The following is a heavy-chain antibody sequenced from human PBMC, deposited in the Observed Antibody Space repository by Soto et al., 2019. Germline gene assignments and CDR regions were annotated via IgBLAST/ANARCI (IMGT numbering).Heavy chain of an antibody. V-gene: IGHV3-74*01. Sequence: GGSLRLSCAGSGFTFSNEWMHWVRQVPGKGLEWVSRINKDGSYRNYADSVEGRFTISRDDAKSEVYLQMNKLTAEDTAVYYSARGGLEPFDYWGQGALVTVSS. CDR3: ARGGLEPFDY. J-gene: IGHJ4*02. D-gene: IGHD4-17*01. CDR1: GFTFSNEW. CDR2: INKDGSYR.